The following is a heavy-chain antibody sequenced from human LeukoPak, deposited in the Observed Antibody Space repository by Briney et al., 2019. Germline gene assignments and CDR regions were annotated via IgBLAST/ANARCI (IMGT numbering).Heavy chain of an antibody. CDR1: GGTFSSYA. D-gene: IGHD3-10*01. CDR2: VIPILGIA. Sequence: SVKVSCKASGGTFSSYAISWVRQAPGQGLEWVGRVIPILGIANYAQKFQGRVTITADKSTSTAYMELSSLRSEDTAVYYCARDAYYGSGSYYDYWGQGTLVTVSS. J-gene: IGHJ4*02. V-gene: IGHV1-69*04. CDR3: ARDAYYGSGSYYDY.